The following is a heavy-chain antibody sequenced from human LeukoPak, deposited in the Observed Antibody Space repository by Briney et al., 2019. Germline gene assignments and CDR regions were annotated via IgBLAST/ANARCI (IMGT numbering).Heavy chain of an antibody. CDR2: ISSSGGTI. J-gene: IGHJ3*02. Sequence: GGSLRLSCAASGFTFSDYYMSWIRQAPGKGLEWVSYISSSGGTIYYADSVKGRFTISRDNAKNSLYLQMNSLRAEDTAVYYCAREGMTTVSPRAFDIWGQGTMVTVSS. CDR1: GFTFSDYY. CDR3: AREGMTTVSPRAFDI. V-gene: IGHV3-11*04. D-gene: IGHD4-17*01.